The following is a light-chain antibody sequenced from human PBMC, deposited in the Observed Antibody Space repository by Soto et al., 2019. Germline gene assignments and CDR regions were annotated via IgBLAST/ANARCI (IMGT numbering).Light chain of an antibody. CDR1: NIGNES. CDR3: QVWDSSGDDTSDRTSNRWV. Sequence: SYELTQPPSVSVAPGQTAMVTCGGNNIGNESVHWYQQRPGQAPVLVVYDDTDRPSGIPERFSGSKSGNTATLTISRVEAGDEADYCCQVWDSSGDDTSDRTSNRWVFGGGTQLTVL. J-gene: IGLJ3*02. CDR2: DDT. V-gene: IGLV3-21*02.